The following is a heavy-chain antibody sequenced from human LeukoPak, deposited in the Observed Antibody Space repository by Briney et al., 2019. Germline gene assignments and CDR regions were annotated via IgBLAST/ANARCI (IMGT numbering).Heavy chain of an antibody. V-gene: IGHV4-34*01. J-gene: IGHJ6*03. CDR1: GGSFSGYY. D-gene: IGHD2-2*01. CDR2: VHYTGTT. CDR3: ARIPGVVPAPNNIYYYYYYMDV. Sequence: PETLSLTCAVYGGSFSGYYWSWIRQPPGKGLEWIGSVHYTGTTFYNPSLKSRVTISVDTSKNQFSLKLSSVTAADTAVYYCARIPGVVPAPNNIYYYYYYMDVWGKGTTVTVSS.